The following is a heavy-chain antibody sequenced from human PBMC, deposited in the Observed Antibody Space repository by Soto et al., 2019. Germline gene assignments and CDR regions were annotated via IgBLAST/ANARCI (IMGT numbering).Heavy chain of an antibody. CDR3: TGLGDYDAYYYYGMDV. V-gene: IGHV3-15*07. CDR1: GFTFSNAW. Sequence: GGSLRLSCAASGFTFSNAWMNWVRQAPGKGLEWVGRIKSKTDGGTTDYAAPVKGRFTISRDDSKNTLYLQMNSLKTEDTAVYYCTGLGDYDAYYYYGMDVWGQGTTVTVSS. J-gene: IGHJ6*02. CDR2: IKSKTDGGTT. D-gene: IGHD4-17*01.